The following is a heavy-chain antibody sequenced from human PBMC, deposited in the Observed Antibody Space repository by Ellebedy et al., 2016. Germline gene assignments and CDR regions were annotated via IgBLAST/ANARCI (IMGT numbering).Heavy chain of an antibody. CDR1: GFTFSSYA. CDR2: ISYDGSNK. V-gene: IGHV3-30*14. CDR3: ARRAAGSNYWYFDL. D-gene: IGHD6-13*01. Sequence: GGSLRLSCAASGFTFSSYAMHWVRQAPGKGLEWVAVISYDGSNKYYADSVKGRFTISRDNSKNTLYLQMNNLRADDTAVYYCARRAAGSNYWYFDLWGRGTLVTVSS. J-gene: IGHJ2*01.